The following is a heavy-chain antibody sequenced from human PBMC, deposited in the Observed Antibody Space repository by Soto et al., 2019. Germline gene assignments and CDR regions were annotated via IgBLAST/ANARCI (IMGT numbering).Heavy chain of an antibody. CDR2: ISYDGSEN. Sequence: GGSLRLSCAASGFTFNTYGMHWVRQAPGKGLEWVAVISYDGSENYYVDSVNGRFTISKDNSKNTLYLQMNSLRPEDTAVYYCAKSPNFYCSSPNCYKYYFDHWGQGTRVTVSS. CDR1: GFTFNTYG. J-gene: IGHJ4*02. D-gene: IGHD2-2*02. V-gene: IGHV3-30*18. CDR3: AKSPNFYCSSPNCYKYYFDH.